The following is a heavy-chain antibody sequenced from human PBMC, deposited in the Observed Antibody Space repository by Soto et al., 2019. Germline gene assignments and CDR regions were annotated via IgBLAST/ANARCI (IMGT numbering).Heavy chain of an antibody. CDR2: IKQDGSEK. CDR3: VRGRNVFDI. CDR1: GFTFSSYW. V-gene: IGHV3-7*01. J-gene: IGHJ3*02. Sequence: GGSLRLSCAASGFTFSSYWMSWVRQAPGKGLEWVATIKQDGSEKYYVDSVKGRFTISRDNAKNSLYVQMNSLRGEDTAVYYWVRGRNVFDIWGQGTMVTVSS.